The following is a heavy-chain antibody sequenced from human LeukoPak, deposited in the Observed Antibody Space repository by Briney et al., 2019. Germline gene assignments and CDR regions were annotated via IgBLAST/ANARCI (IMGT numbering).Heavy chain of an antibody. CDR3: ARAHTIFGVVIPGGYFDY. V-gene: IGHV4-59*01. J-gene: IGHJ4*02. CDR2: IYYSGNT. Sequence: SETLSLTCTVSGDSISSYYWSWIRQPPGKGLEWIGYIYYSGNTNYNPSLKSRVTISVDTSKNQFSLKLSSVTAADTAVYYCARAHTIFGVVIPGGYFDYWGQGTLVTVSS. CDR1: GDSISSYY. D-gene: IGHD3-3*01.